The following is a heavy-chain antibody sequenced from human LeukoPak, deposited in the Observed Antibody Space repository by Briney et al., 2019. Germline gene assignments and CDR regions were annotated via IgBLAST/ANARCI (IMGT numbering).Heavy chain of an antibody. V-gene: IGHV4-59*08. CDR1: GGSMSPYH. CDR2: IYYSGST. Sequence: SETLSLTCTVSGGSMSPYHWGWIRQPPGKGLEWTGYIYYSGSTNYNPSLKSRVTISVDTSKNQFSLKLSSVTAADTAVYYCARLAPTYSNYAIDYWGQGTLVTVSS. D-gene: IGHD4-4*01. J-gene: IGHJ4*02. CDR3: ARLAPTYSNYAIDY.